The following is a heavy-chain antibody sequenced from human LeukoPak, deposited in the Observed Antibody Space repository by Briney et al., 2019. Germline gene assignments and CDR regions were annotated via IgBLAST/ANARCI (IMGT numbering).Heavy chain of an antibody. Sequence: SETLSLTCTVSGYSISSGYYWGWIRQPPGKGLEWIGTIYNSGSTNYNPSLKSRVTISVDTSKNQFSLKLSSVTAADTAVYYCARHKGRYSFRGAFDYWGQGTLVTVSS. CDR1: GYSISSGYY. CDR2: IYNSGST. V-gene: IGHV4-38-2*02. CDR3: ARHKGRYSFRGAFDY. D-gene: IGHD3-10*02. J-gene: IGHJ4*02.